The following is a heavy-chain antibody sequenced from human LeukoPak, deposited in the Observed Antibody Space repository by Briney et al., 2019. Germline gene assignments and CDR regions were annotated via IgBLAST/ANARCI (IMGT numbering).Heavy chain of an antibody. CDR3: ATDYTNYEWNFDL. V-gene: IGHV4-30-2*01. D-gene: IGHD4-11*01. Sequence: PSETLSLTCTVSGDSISGGITSWACFRRPQGKALEGLDTSIMVGTPNNPSLKSRVTLSVDRPNNQFSLKLDSVTAADTAVYYCATDYTNYEWNFDLWGRGTLVTVSS. CDR2: SIMVGTP. J-gene: IGHJ2*01. CDR1: GDSISGGITS.